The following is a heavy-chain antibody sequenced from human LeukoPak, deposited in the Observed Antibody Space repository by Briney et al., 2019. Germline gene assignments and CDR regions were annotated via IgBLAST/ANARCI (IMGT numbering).Heavy chain of an antibody. Sequence: GGSLRLSCAASGFTFSSYGMHWVRQAPGKGLEWVAVISYDGSNKYYADSVKGRFTISRDNSQNTLYLQMNSLRAEDTAVYYCAKAATQAVAGSAFDYWGQGTLVTVSS. D-gene: IGHD6-19*01. CDR2: ISYDGSNK. J-gene: IGHJ4*02. CDR1: GFTFSSYG. V-gene: IGHV3-30*18. CDR3: AKAATQAVAGSAFDY.